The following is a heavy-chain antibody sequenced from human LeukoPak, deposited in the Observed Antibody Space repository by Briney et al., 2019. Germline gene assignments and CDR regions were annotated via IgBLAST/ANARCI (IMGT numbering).Heavy chain of an antibody. CDR3: AREVPNVDYFDY. CDR2: IRSSSITI. V-gene: IGHV3-48*01. CDR1: GFTFSSYS. Sequence: GGFLRLSCAASGFTFSSYSMNWVRQAPGKGLEWVSYIRSSSITIYYADSVKGRFTISRDNAKSSLYLQMNSLRAEDTAVYYCAREVPNVDYFDYWGQGTLVTVSS. J-gene: IGHJ4*02.